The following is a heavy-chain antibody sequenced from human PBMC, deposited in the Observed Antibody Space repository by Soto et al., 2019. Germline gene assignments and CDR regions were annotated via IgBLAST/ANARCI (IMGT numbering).Heavy chain of an antibody. CDR3: ARVLVYGDYGTDV. V-gene: IGHV1-18*04. J-gene: IGHJ4*02. CDR1: GNSFSNNG. D-gene: IGHD4-17*01. Sequence: QVQLLQSGAEVTKPGASLKVSCQASGNSFSNNGISCVRQAPGKWFEWMGWINGDNGNTNYAQQYPGRVTMTTDTSTSTAYMDLRSLGSDDAAVYYCARVLVYGDYGTDVWGQGHLVNVAS. CDR2: INGDNGNT.